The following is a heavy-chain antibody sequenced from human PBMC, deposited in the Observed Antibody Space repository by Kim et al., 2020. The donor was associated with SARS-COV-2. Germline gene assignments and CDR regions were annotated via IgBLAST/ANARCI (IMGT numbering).Heavy chain of an antibody. CDR1: GFTFNNSA. J-gene: IGHJ4*01. CDR3: HLKDDTAWHIVDY. CDR2: IKSDCDDGYS. Sequence: GGSLRLSCAASGFTFNNSAMPWVRQAPGKGLEWVARIKSDCDDGYSAYSAPGKGTITISSADSPKKVELQRNRATIKATADYSCHLKDDTAWHIVDY. D-gene: IGHD5-18*01. V-gene: IGHV3-15*01.